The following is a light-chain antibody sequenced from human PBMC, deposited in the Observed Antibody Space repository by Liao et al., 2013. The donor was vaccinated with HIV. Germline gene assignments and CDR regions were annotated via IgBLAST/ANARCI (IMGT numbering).Light chain of an antibody. CDR1: KLGSKY. V-gene: IGLV3-1*01. J-gene: IGLJ1*01. CDR2: QDS. Sequence: SYELTQPPSVSVSPGQTASITCSGDKLGSKYACWYQQRPGQSPVLVIYQDSKRPSGIPERFSGSNSGNTATLTISGTQAMDEADYYCQAWDSSTASYVFGTGTQGHRP. CDR3: QAWDSSTASYV.